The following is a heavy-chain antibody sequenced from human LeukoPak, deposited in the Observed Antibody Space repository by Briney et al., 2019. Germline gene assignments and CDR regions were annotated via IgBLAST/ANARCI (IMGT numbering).Heavy chain of an antibody. J-gene: IGHJ4*02. Sequence: SETLSLTCAVYGGSFSGSYWSWIRQPPGKGLEWIGGIYHSGSTNYNPSLKSRVTISVDTSKNQFSLKLSSVTAADTAVYYCARPRSGSYDYWGQGTLVTVSS. D-gene: IGHD1-26*01. V-gene: IGHV4-34*01. CDR3: ARPRSGSYDY. CDR2: IYHSGST. CDR1: GGSFSGSY.